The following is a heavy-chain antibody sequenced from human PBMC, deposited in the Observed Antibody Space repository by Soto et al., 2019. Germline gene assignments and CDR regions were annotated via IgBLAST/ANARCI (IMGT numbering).Heavy chain of an antibody. CDR3: ARDQLILPAHDFFYGSDV. CDR2: IPQEGGDG. D-gene: IGHD2-21*02. V-gene: IGHV3-7*03. Sequence: DVQLVESGGAVVQPGESLRLSCEVSGFTFSMYSMPWVRQAPGKGLEWVAKIPQEGGDGHYADSVKGRFTISRDNAKNSVFLQMNNLRAADTAVYYCARDQLILPAHDFFYGSDVWGQGATVTVS. J-gene: IGHJ6*02. CDR1: GFTFSMYS.